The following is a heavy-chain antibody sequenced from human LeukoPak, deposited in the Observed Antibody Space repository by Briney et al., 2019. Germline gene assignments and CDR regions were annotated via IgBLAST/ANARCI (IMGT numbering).Heavy chain of an antibody. V-gene: IGHV4-59*01. CDR1: GGSISSYY. D-gene: IGHD3-22*01. CDR2: IYYSGST. Sequence: PSETLSLTCTVSGGSISSYYWSWIRQPPGKGLEWIGYIYYSGSTNYNPSLKSRVTISVDTSKNQFSLKLSSVTAADTAVYYCARRDSSSYYYYGMDVWGQGTTVTVSS. CDR3: ARRDSSSYYYYGMDV. J-gene: IGHJ6*02.